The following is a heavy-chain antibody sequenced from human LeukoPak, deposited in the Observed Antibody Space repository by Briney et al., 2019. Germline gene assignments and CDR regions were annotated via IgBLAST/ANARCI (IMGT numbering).Heavy chain of an antibody. J-gene: IGHJ6*03. D-gene: IGHD2-15*01. CDR1: GDSITSSTYY. CDR3: ASSVVVVAATHPYYYYYMDV. Sequence: PSETLSLTCTISGDSITSSTYYWGWIRQPPGKGLEWIGSIYYSGTTNYNPSLKSRVTISVDTSKNQFSLKLSSVTAADTAVYYCASSVVVVAATHPYYYYYMDVWGKGTTVTVSS. CDR2: IYYSGTT. V-gene: IGHV4-39*07.